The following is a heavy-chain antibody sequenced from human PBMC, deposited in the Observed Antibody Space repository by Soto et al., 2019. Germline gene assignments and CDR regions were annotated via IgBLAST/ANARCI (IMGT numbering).Heavy chain of an antibody. CDR3: ATLPPRIELTVLPIPT. CDR2: MYHSGST. Sequence: QVQLRQSGPGLVKPSGTLSLTCAVSGGSISSTNWWSWVRQSPGKGLEWIGEMYHSGSTNYNPSLSGRVTISVDKSNNQFSLNIRSVTAADTAIYYCATLPPRIELTVLPIPTWGQGTLVTVSS. J-gene: IGHJ4*02. CDR1: GGSISSTNW. D-gene: IGHD2-2*02. V-gene: IGHV4-4*02.